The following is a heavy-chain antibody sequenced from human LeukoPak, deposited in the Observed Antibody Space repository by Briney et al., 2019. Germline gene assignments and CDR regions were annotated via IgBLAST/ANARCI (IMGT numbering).Heavy chain of an antibody. Sequence: GSSVTVSCKASGGTFSSYAISWVRQAPGQGLEWMGGIIPIFGTANYAQKFQGRVTITADESTNTAYMELRSLRSDDTAVYYCARGISSSWPDGPNNWFDPWGQGTLVTVSS. CDR2: IIPIFGTA. CDR1: GGTFSSYA. J-gene: IGHJ5*02. V-gene: IGHV1-69*01. D-gene: IGHD6-13*01. CDR3: ARGISSSWPDGPNNWFDP.